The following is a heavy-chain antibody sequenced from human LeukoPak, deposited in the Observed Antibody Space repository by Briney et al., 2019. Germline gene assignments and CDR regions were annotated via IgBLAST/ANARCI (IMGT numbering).Heavy chain of an antibody. CDR1: GFTFSSYS. CDR2: ISSSSSYI. V-gene: IGHV3-21*01. J-gene: IGHJ4*02. D-gene: IGHD6-13*01. Sequence: GGSLRLSCVASGFTFSSYSMNWVRQAPGKGLEWVSCISSSSSYIYYADSVKGRFTISRDNAKNPVYLQMNSLRAEDTAVYYCTRAVAAADFSPGYWGQGTLVTVSS. CDR3: TRAVAAADFSPGY.